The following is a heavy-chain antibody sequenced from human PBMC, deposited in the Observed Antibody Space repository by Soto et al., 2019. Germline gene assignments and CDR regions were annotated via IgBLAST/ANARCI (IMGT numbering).Heavy chain of an antibody. CDR1: GFTFSNYA. V-gene: IGHV3-30-3*01. CDR2: LSYDGSNK. CDR3: ARGQWLGFDI. D-gene: IGHD6-19*01. Sequence: QVQLVESGGGVVQPGRSLRLSCAASGFTFSNYAMHWVRQAPGKGLEWVAVLSYDGSNKYYADSVKGRFSISRDNSKNTLYLQMNSLRAEDTAVYYCARGQWLGFDIWGQGTMVTVSS. J-gene: IGHJ3*02.